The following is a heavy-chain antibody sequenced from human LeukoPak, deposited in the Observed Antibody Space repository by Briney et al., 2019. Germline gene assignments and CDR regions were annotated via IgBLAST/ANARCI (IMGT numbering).Heavy chain of an antibody. CDR3: ASYRRGATGDLDY. V-gene: IGHV4-39*01. D-gene: IGHD4/OR15-4a*01. Sequence: SETLSLTCTVSGGSISSSSYYWGWIRQPPGKGLEWIGSIYYSGSTYYNPSLKSRVTISVDTSKNQFSLKLSSVTAADTAVYYCASYRRGATGDLDYWGQGTLVTVSS. CDR1: GGSISSSSYY. CDR2: IYYSGST. J-gene: IGHJ4*02.